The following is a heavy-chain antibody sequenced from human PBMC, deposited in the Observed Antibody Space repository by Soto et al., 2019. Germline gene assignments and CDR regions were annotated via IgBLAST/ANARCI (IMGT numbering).Heavy chain of an antibody. CDR2: ISIEKGDT. J-gene: IGHJ2*01. CDR1: GYSFDTFG. V-gene: IGHV1-18*01. Sequence: QVQVVQSGAEVKKPGASVKVACKASGYSFDTFGMSWVRQAPGQGLEWMGWISIEKGDTNSAQKFKDRVTMTTDTATSTAYMGLRSLTSDDTAVYYCAGFYCSVGSCFTCWHFDLWGRGTLVTVSP. D-gene: IGHD2-15*01. CDR3: AGFYCSVGSCFTCWHFDL.